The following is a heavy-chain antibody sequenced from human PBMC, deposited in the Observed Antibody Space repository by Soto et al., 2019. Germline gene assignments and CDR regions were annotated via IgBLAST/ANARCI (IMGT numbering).Heavy chain of an antibody. V-gene: IGHV1-69*02. CDR3: ARASGSSYWFDP. CDR2: IIPIIGII. Sequence: GASVKVSCKASGGTFSTYTITWVRQAPGQGLEWMGRIIPIIGIINYAQKFQGRVTITADKFTGTAYMELTRLRSDDTAVYYCARASGSSYWFDPWGQGTLVTVSS. J-gene: IGHJ5*02. CDR1: GGTFSTYT. D-gene: IGHD1-26*01.